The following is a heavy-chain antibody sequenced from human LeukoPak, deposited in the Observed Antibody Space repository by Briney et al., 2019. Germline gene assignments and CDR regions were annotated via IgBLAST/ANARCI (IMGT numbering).Heavy chain of an antibody. CDR2: IRYDGSNK. CDR1: GFTFSSYG. CDR3: AKGGAHPHYDFWSGYLDY. D-gene: IGHD3-3*01. J-gene: IGHJ4*02. V-gene: IGHV3-30*02. Sequence: GGSLRLSCAASGFTFSSYGMHWVRQAPGKGLEWVAFIRYDGSNKYYADSVKGRFTISRDNSKNTLYLQMSSLRAEDTAVYYCAKGGAHPHYDFWSGYLDYWGQGTLVTVSS.